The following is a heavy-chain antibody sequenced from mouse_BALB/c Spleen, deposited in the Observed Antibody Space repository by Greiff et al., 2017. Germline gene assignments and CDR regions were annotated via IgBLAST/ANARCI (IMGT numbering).Heavy chain of an antibody. CDR2: ISYSGST. CDR3: ARSIYDYAPFAY. V-gene: IGHV3-8*02. J-gene: IGHJ3*01. D-gene: IGHD2-4*01. CDR1: GDSITSGY. Sequence: EVKVEESGPSLVKPSQTLSLTCSVTGDSITSGYWNWIRKFPGNKLEYMGYISYSGSTYYNPSLKSRISITRDTSKNQYYLQLNSVTTEDTATYYCARSIYDYAPFAYWGQGTLVTVSA.